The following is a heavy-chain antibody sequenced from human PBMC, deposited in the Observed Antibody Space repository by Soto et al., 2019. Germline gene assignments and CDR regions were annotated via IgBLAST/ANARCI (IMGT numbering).Heavy chain of an antibody. CDR1: GFSLSTSGVG. Sequence: QITLKESGPPLVKPTQTLTLTCTFSGFSLSTSGVGVGWIRQPPGKALEWLALIYWDDDKRYSPSLKSRLTITKATSKTQVVLTMTNMDTVDTATYYCAHRRIVVVPAAGGPGSEFGWFDPWGQGTLVTVSS. CDR2: IYWDDDK. CDR3: AHRRIVVVPAAGGPGSEFGWFDP. D-gene: IGHD2-2*01. V-gene: IGHV2-5*02. J-gene: IGHJ5*02.